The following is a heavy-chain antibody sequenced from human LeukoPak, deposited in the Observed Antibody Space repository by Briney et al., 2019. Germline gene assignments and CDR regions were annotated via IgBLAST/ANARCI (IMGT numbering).Heavy chain of an antibody. V-gene: IGHV1-69*04. CDR1: GGTFSSYA. D-gene: IGHD3-3*01. Sequence: SVKVSCKASGGTFSSYAISWVRQAPGQGLEWMGRTIPILGIANYAQKFQGRVTITADKSTSTAYMELSSLRSEDTAVYYCARERGGFLLRFLHDYWGQGTLVTVSS. CDR3: ARERGGFLLRFLHDY. CDR2: TIPILGIA. J-gene: IGHJ4*02.